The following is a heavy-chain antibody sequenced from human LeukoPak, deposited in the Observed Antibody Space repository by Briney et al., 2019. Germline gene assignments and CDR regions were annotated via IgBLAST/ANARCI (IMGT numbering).Heavy chain of an antibody. CDR1: GGSISNYY. J-gene: IGHJ6*02. CDR3: ARGHHYYGSGSFGMDV. Sequence: SSETLSLTCTVSGGSISNYYWSWIRQSAGKGLEWIGRIYSSGSTNYNPSVEGRLTMSVDTSKNQFSLKLSSVTAADTAVYYCARGHHYYGSGSFGMDVWGPGTPVTVSS. D-gene: IGHD3-10*01. CDR2: IYSSGST. V-gene: IGHV4-4*07.